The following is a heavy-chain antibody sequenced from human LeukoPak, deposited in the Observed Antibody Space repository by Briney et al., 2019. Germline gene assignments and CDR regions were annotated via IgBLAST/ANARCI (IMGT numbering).Heavy chain of an antibody. CDR2: ISHDENNK. V-gene: IGHV3-30-3*01. J-gene: IGHJ4*02. CDR1: GFTFSSYA. Sequence: GGSLRLSCAASGFTFSSYAMHWVRQAPGKGLEWVSFISHDENNKYYADSVKGRLTISRDNSKNTLYLQMNSLRAEDTAVYYCASLLPLSVVTPVGVDYWGQGTLVTVSS. D-gene: IGHD4-23*01. CDR3: ASLLPLSVVTPVGVDY.